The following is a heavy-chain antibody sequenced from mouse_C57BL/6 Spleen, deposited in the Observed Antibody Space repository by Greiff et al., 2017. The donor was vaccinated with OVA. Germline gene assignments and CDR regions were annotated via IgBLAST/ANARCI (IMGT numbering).Heavy chain of an antibody. CDR2: IYPRSGNT. Sequence: LQESGAELARPGASVKLSCKASGYTFTSYGISWVEQRTGQGLEWIGEIYPRSGNTYYNEKFKGKATLTADKSSSTAYMELRSLTSEDSAVYFCAKNYGSSYGYYYAMDYWGQGTSVTVSS. V-gene: IGHV1-81*01. CDR1: GYTFTSYG. D-gene: IGHD1-1*01. CDR3: AKNYGSSYGYYYAMDY. J-gene: IGHJ4*01.